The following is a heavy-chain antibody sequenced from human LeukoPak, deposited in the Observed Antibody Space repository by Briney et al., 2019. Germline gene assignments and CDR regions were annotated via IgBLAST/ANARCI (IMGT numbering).Heavy chain of an antibody. CDR1: GFTFDDYA. CDR3: AKDEMGYSSGQIDY. Sequence: PGGSLRLSCAASGFTFDDYAMPWVRQAPGKGLEWVSGISWNSGSIGYADSVKGRFTISRDNAKNSLYLQMNSLRAEDTALYYCAKDEMGYSSGQIDYWGQGTLVTVSS. J-gene: IGHJ4*02. V-gene: IGHV3-9*01. CDR2: ISWNSGSI. D-gene: IGHD6-19*01.